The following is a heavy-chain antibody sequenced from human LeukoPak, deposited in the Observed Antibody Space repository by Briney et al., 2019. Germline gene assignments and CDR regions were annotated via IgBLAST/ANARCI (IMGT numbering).Heavy chain of an antibody. Sequence: ASVKVSCKASGGTFSSYAISWVRQAPGQGLEWMGGMNPNSGNTGYAQKFQGRVTMTRNTSISTAYMELSSLRSEDTAVYYCARGHVGLDAFDIWGQGTMVTVSS. D-gene: IGHD2-15*01. CDR3: ARGHVGLDAFDI. CDR2: MNPNSGNT. CDR1: GGTFSSYA. J-gene: IGHJ3*02. V-gene: IGHV1-8*02.